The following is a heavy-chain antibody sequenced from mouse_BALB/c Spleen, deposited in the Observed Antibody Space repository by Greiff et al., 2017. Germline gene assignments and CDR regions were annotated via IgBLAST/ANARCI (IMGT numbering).Heavy chain of an antibody. D-gene: IGHD1-2*01. Sequence: QVQLQQPGAELVKPGASVKLSCKASGYTFTSYWMHWVKQRPGQGLEWIGEINPSNGRTNYNEKFKSKATLTVDKSSSTAYMQLSSLTSEDSAVYYCARSPLLYYAMDYWGQGTSVTVSS. V-gene: IGHV1S81*02. CDR3: ARSPLLYYAMDY. J-gene: IGHJ4*01. CDR1: GYTFTSYW. CDR2: INPSNGRT.